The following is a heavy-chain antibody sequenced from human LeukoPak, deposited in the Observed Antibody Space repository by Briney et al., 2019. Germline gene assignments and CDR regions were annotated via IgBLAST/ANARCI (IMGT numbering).Heavy chain of an antibody. Sequence: SVKVSCKASGGTFSSYAISWVRQAPGQGLEWMGGIIPIFGTANYAQKFQGRVTITTDESTSTAYMELSSLRSEDTAVYYCARDAPGNTALDYWGQGTLVTVSS. CDR1: GGTFSSYA. J-gene: IGHJ4*02. CDR3: ARDAPGNTALDY. V-gene: IGHV1-69*05. D-gene: IGHD5-18*01. CDR2: IIPIFGTA.